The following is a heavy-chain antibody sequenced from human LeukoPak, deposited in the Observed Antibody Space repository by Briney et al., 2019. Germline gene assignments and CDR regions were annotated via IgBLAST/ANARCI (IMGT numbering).Heavy chain of an antibody. V-gene: IGHV1-69*04. J-gene: IGHJ4*02. D-gene: IGHD2-2*01. CDR2: IIHIFGIA. Sequence: SVKVSCKASGGTFSSYAISWVRQAPGQGLEWMGRIIHIFGIANYAQKFQGRVTITADKSTSTAYMELSSLRSEDTAVYYCARLYCSSTSCFDYWGQGTLVTVSS. CDR3: ARLYCSSTSCFDY. CDR1: GGTFSSYA.